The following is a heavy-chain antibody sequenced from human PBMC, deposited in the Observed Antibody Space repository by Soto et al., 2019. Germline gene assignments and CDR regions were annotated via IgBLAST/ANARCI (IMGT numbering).Heavy chain of an antibody. V-gene: IGHV3-21*01. CDR1: GFTFSSYS. Sequence: GGSLRLSCAASGFTFSSYSMNWVRQAPGKGLEWVSSISSSSSYIYYADSVKGRFTISRDNAKNSLYLQMNSLRAEDTAVYYCARDSLTGTGGYYYYYGMDVWGQGTTVTVSS. CDR3: ARDSLTGTGGYYYYYGMDV. D-gene: IGHD1-7*01. J-gene: IGHJ6*02. CDR2: ISSSSSYI.